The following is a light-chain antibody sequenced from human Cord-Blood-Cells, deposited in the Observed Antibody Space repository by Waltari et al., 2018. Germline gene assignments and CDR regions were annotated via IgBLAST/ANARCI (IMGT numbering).Light chain of an antibody. CDR1: QSISSY. CDR2: AAS. J-gene: IGKJ4*01. Sequence: DIQMTQSPSSLSASVGDRVTITCRASQSISSYLNWYQQKPGKAPKLLIYAASSLQSGVPSRFSDSGSGTDFTLTISSLQPEDFATYYCQQSYSTPLTFGGGTKEEIK. V-gene: IGKV1-39*01. CDR3: QQSYSTPLT.